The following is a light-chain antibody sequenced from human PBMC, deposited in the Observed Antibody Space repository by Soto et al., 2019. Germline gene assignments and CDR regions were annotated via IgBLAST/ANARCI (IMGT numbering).Light chain of an antibody. V-gene: IGKV1-5*01. CDR2: DAS. CDR3: QQYNRLFT. CDR1: QRISSW. Sequence: DIQMTQSPSTLSASVGDRVTITCRASQRISSWLAWYQQKPGKSPKLLIYDASSLESVVPSRFSGSGSGTEFTLTISSLQPDDFATYDYQQYNRLFTFGPGPKVDIK. J-gene: IGKJ3*01.